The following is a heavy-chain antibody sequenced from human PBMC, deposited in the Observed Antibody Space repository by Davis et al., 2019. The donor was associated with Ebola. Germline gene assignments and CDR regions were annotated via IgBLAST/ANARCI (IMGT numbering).Heavy chain of an antibody. V-gene: IGHV3-23*01. CDR3: AKHRGDNYYYYSMDV. J-gene: IGHJ6*02. D-gene: IGHD2-21*01. CDR1: RFNFINHA. Sequence: PGGSLRLSCAASRFNFINHAMTWVRQAPGKGLEWVSSITGGGGSTHHADSVKGRFTISRDSWKNTLYLQMNSLRAEDTAIYYCAKHRGDNYYYYSMDVWGQGTTVTVSS. CDR2: ITGGGGST.